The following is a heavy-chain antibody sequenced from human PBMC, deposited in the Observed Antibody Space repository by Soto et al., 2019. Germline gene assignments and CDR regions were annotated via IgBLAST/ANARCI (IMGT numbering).Heavy chain of an antibody. V-gene: IGHV1-69*02. D-gene: IGHD3-10*01. CDR3: ANGYYGSGSYYNSPFYMDV. J-gene: IGHJ6*03. CDR1: GGTFSSYT. CDR2: IIPILGIA. Sequence: QVQLVQSGAEVKKPGSSVKVSCKASGGTFSSYTISWVRQAPGQGLEWMGRIIPILGIANYAQKFQGRVTITADKSTSTAYMGLSSLRSEDTAVYYCANGYYGSGSYYNSPFYMDVWGKGTTVTVSS.